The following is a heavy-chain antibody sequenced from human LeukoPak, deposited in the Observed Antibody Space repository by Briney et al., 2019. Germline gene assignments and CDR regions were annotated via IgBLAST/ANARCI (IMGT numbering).Heavy chain of an antibody. D-gene: IGHD1-26*01. CDR1: GYSFTRYW. CDR3: ARSGSESLSDY. J-gene: IGHJ4*02. CDR2: IYPGDSDT. V-gene: IGHV5-51*01. Sequence: GQSLNFPCKGSGYSFTRYWIGWVRQMPGKGLEWMGIIYPGDSDTRYSPSLQGQVTISADKSISTAYLQWSSLKASDTAIYYCARSGSESLSDYWGQGTLDTVSS.